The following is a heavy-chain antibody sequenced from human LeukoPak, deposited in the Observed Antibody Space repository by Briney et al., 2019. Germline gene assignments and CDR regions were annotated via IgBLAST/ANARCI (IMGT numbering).Heavy chain of an antibody. CDR1: GGSISSYY. D-gene: IGHD6-6*01. Sequence: SETLSLTCTVSGGSISSYYWSWIRQPPGKGLEWIGYIYYGGSTNYNPSLKGRVTISVDTSKNQFSLKLSSVTAADTAVYYCARGIAARLDSWFDPWGQGTLVTVSS. CDR3: ARGIAARLDSWFDP. CDR2: IYYGGST. V-gene: IGHV4-59*01. J-gene: IGHJ5*02.